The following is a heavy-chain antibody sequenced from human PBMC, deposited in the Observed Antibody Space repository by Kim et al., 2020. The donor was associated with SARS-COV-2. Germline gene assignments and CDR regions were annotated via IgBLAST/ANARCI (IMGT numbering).Heavy chain of an antibody. J-gene: IGHJ6*02. CDR3: AKDRKYYDFWSGFLGERYYYYYYYGMDV. Sequence: GGSLRLSCAASGFTFSSYGMHWVRQAPGKGLEWVAVISYDGSNKYYADSVKGRFTISRDNSKNTLYLQMNSLRAEDTAVYYCAKDRKYYDFWSGFLGERYYYYYYYGMDVWGQGTTVTVSS. CDR2: ISYDGSNK. CDR1: GFTFSSYG. D-gene: IGHD3-3*01. V-gene: IGHV3-30*18.